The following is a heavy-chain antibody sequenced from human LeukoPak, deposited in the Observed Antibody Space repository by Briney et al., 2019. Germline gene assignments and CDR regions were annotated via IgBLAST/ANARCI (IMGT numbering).Heavy chain of an antibody. V-gene: IGHV4-59*08. CDR2: IYYSGST. J-gene: IGHJ4*02. CDR1: VGSISSYY. D-gene: IGHD1-26*01. CDR3: ARRGLGSHSGTFDY. Sequence: SETLSLTCTVSVGSISSYYWTWIRQPPWKGLEWIGYIYYSGSTYYNPSLKSRVTISVDTSKNQFSLKLSSVTAADTALYYCARRGLGSHSGTFDYWGQGTLVTVSS.